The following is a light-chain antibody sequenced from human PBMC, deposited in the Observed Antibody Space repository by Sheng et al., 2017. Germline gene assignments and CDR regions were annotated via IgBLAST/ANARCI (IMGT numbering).Light chain of an antibody. CDR1: SSDVGAYNY. J-gene: IGLJ2*01. CDR2: DVS. CDR3: SSYTSSSTLEVV. V-gene: IGLV2-14*01. Sequence: QSALTQPPSASGSPGQSVTISCTGTSSDVGAYNYVSWYQQHPGKAPKLMIYDVSNRPSGVSNRFSGSKSGNTASLTISGLQAEDEADYYCSSYTSSSTLEVVFGGGTKLTVL.